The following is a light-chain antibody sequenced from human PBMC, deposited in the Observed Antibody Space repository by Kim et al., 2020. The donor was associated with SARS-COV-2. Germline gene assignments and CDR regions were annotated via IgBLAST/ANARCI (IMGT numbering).Light chain of an antibody. CDR1: SLRSYY. CDR3: NSRDSSGNHVV. J-gene: IGLJ2*01. CDR2: GKN. V-gene: IGLV3-19*01. Sequence: SSELTQDPAVSVALGQTVRITCQGDSLRSYYASWYQQKPGQAPVLVIYGKNNRPSGIPDRFSGSSSRNTASLTITGAQAEDEADYYCNSRDSSGNHVVFG.